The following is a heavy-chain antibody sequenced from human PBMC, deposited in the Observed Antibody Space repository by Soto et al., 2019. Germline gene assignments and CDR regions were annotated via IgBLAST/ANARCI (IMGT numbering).Heavy chain of an antibody. D-gene: IGHD3-22*01. CDR2: IWSDGSDA. Sequence: QVQLVESGGGVVQPGGSLRLSCAASGFTFRSHGMHWVRQAPGKGLEWVAVIWSDGSDARYAESVKGRFVVSRDNSMNTLYLQMNSLGAEDTAVYYCARDLDTSGHYSYFDFWGQGTQVTVSS. J-gene: IGHJ4*02. CDR3: ARDLDTSGHYSYFDF. CDR1: GFTFRSHG. V-gene: IGHV3-33*01.